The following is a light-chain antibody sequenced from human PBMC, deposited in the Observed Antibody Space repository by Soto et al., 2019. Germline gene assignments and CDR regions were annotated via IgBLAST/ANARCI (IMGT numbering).Light chain of an antibody. J-gene: IGLJ3*02. V-gene: IGLV6-57*01. CDR2: EDN. CDR1: SGSIASNY. Sequence: NFMLTQPHSVSESPGKTVIISCTRSSGSIASNYVQWHQQRPGSSPTTVIYEDNQRPSGVPGRFSGSIDSSSNSASLTISGLETEDEADYYCQSYDATNQVFGGGTKLTVL. CDR3: QSYDATNQV.